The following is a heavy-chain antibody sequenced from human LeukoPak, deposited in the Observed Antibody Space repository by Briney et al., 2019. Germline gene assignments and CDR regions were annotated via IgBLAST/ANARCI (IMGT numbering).Heavy chain of an antibody. Sequence: GRSLRLSCAASGFTFDDYAMHWVRQVPGKALEGVSGIRWNSANMDYVDSVKGRFTISRANAKNSLYLQMNSLRTEDTALYYCAKVGGSGSYFQYFDSWGQGTLVTVSS. V-gene: IGHV3-9*01. CDR2: IRWNSANM. CDR1: GFTFDDYA. D-gene: IGHD3-10*01. J-gene: IGHJ4*02. CDR3: AKVGGSGSYFQYFDS.